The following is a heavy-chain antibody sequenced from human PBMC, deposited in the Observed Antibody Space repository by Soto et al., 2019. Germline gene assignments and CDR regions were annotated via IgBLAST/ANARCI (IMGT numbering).Heavy chain of an antibody. CDR1: GASISSYD. CDR2: ISYSGST. V-gene: IGHV4-59*01. Sequence: SETLSLTCTVSGASISSYDWSWIRRPPGKGLEWIGHISYSGSTNYKPSLKSRVTISVDTSKKQVSLKLTSVTAADTAVYYCARGRDGYNYPNFDYWGQGTLVTVSS. J-gene: IGHJ4*02. D-gene: IGHD5-12*01. CDR3: ARGRDGYNYPNFDY.